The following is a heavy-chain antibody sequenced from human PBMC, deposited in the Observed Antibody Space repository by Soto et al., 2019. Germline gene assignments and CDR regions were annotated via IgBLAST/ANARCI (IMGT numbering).Heavy chain of an antibody. CDR3: ARVGFLRGVVWFDP. D-gene: IGHD4-17*01. Sequence: ASVKVSCKASGYTFTNYDVNWVRQAAGQGLEWMGWMSPNNGNTNYAQKLKGRVTMTTDTSTSTAYMELRSLRSDDTAVYYCARVGFLRGVVWFDPWGQGTLVTVSS. CDR2: MSPNNGNT. CDR1: GYTFTNYD. J-gene: IGHJ5*02. V-gene: IGHV1-18*01.